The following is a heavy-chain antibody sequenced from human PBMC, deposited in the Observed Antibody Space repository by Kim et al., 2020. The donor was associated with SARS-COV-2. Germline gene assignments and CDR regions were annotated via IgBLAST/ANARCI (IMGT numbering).Heavy chain of an antibody. V-gene: IGHV3-11*06. J-gene: IGHJ6*02. CDR2: IISSGTYT. CDR1: GLTFSDYY. CDR3: VISRPDLGSGSPDYDYGMDV. Sequence: GGSLSLSCAASGLTFSDYYMNWVRQAPGKGLELISYIISSGTYTNYAYSVKGRFTTSRDNNKNAVYLQMDGLRVEDTALYYGVISRPDLGSGSPDYDYGMDVWGQGTTVTVSS. D-gene: IGHD3-3*01.